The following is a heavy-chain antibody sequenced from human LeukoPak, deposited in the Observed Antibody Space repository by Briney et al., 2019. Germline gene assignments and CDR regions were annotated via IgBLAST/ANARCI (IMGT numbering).Heavy chain of an antibody. CDR1: GFTFSSYA. Sequence: PGGSLRLSCAASGFTFSSYAMTWVRQAPGKGLEWVSGISGSGGYTYYTDSVQGRFTISRDNSKNPLYLQMNSLRVEDTAVYYCARYCSSTSCYKPYPIFDYWGQGTLVTVSS. CDR3: ARYCSSTSCYKPYPIFDY. V-gene: IGHV3-23*01. D-gene: IGHD2-2*02. J-gene: IGHJ4*02. CDR2: ISGSGGYT.